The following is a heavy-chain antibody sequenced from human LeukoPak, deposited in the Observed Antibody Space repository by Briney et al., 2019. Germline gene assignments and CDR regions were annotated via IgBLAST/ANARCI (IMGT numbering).Heavy chain of an antibody. CDR2: IYHSGTT. Sequence: PSETLSLTCAVSGDSITSDYYWGWIRQPPGKGLEWIGSIYHSGTTYYNPSLKSRVSKSVDTSKNQFSLTLTSVTAADTAVYYWVRLRGVGAMSAWFDLWGQGTLVTVSS. D-gene: IGHD1-26*01. V-gene: IGHV4-38-2*01. J-gene: IGHJ5*02. CDR3: VRLRGVGAMSAWFDL. CDR1: GDSITSDYY.